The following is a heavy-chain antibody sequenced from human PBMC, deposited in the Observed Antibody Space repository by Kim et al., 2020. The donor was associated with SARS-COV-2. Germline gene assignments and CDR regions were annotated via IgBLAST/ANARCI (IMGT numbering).Heavy chain of an antibody. CDR3: AKSSDIFWF. J-gene: IGHJ5*01. V-gene: IGHV3-30*18. D-gene: IGHD2-21*02. CDR1: GFTFSNYA. Sequence: GGSLRLSCGASGFTFSNYAMNWVRQAPGKGLAWVAVISYDGSIKNYADSVKGHFTVSRDWSNNTMHLHMRSLRPEDTALYYCAKSSDIFWF. CDR2: ISYDGSIK.